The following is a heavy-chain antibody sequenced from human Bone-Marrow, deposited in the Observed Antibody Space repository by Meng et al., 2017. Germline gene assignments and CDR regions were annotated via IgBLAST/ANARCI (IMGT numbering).Heavy chain of an antibody. Sequence: GESLKISCAASGFTFSSHAMHWVRQAPGKGLEWVAVISYDGSNKYYADSVKGRFTISRDNSKNTLYLQMNSLRAEDTAVYYCARDPRRGDYWGQGTLVTVSS. CDR1: GFTFSSHA. CDR2: ISYDGSNK. J-gene: IGHJ4*02. CDR3: ARDPRRGDY. D-gene: IGHD3-10*01. V-gene: IGHV3-30*04.